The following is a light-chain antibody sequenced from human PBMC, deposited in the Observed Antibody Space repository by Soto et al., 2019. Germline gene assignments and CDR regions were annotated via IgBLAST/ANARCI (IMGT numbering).Light chain of an antibody. V-gene: IGLV2-14*01. CDR1: SSDVGGYNY. Sequence: QSVLTQPASVSGSPGQSITISCTGTSSDVGGYNYVSWYQQHPGKAPKLMIYEVSNRPSGVSNRFSGSKSGNTASLTISGLQAEDEADDYCSSYTSSSTQVFGTGTKGTVL. J-gene: IGLJ1*01. CDR3: SSYTSSSTQV. CDR2: EVS.